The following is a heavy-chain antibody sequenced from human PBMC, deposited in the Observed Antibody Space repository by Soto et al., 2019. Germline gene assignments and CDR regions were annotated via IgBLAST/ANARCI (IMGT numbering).Heavy chain of an antibody. CDR1: GGTFSSDS. D-gene: IGHD1-1*01. CDR3: ARENKNLDRAFDY. CDR2: IIPIFGTA. J-gene: IGHJ4*01. V-gene: IGHV1-69*01. Sequence: GXPVKVPCSAAGGTFSSDSIIWVRQDPVQGLEWMGGIIPIFGTANYAQKFQGRVTITADESTSTAYMELSGLRSEDTAVYYCARENKNLDRAFDYWGQGTLVTVSS.